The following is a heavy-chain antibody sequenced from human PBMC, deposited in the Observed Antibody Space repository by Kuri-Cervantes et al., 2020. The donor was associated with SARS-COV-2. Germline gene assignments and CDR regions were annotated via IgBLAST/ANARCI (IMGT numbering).Heavy chain of an antibody. D-gene: IGHD2-15*01. V-gene: IGHV3-21*01. CDR3: ARDLRGYCSGGSCYW. Sequence: GGSLRLSCAASGFTFSSYSMNWVRQAPGKGLEWVSSIISSSSYIYYADSVKGRFTISRDNATNSLYLQMNSLRAEDTAVYYCARDLRGYCSGGSCYWGGQGTLVTVSS. CDR1: GFTFSSYS. J-gene: IGHJ4*02. CDR2: IISSSSYI.